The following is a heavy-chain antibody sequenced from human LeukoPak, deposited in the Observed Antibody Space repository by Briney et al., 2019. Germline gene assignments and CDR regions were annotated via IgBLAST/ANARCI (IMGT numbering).Heavy chain of an antibody. CDR3: ARALPGLGSYFDY. J-gene: IGHJ4*02. CDR2: IYYSGST. V-gene: IGHV4-39*01. CDR1: GGSISSSSYY. Sequence: SETLSLTCTVSGGSISSSSYYWGWIRQPPGKGLEWIGSIYYSGSTYYNPSLKSRVTISVDTSKNQFSLKLSSVTAADTAVYYCARALPGLGSYFDYWGQGTLVTVSS. D-gene: IGHD1-26*01.